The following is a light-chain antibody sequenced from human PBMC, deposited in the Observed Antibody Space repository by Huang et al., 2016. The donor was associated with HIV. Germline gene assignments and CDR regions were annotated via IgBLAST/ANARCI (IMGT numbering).Light chain of an antibody. CDR3: QQYNNWPRT. V-gene: IGKV3-15*01. CDR2: AAS. CDR1: QSVRSD. Sequence: ELVMTQSPLTLFVSPGEIATLSCRASQSVRSDLAWYHQKPGQPPRLLIYAASTRATGIPARFSGSGSGTEFTLTISSLRSEDFAVYYCQQYNNWPRTFGQGTKVEIK. J-gene: IGKJ1*01.